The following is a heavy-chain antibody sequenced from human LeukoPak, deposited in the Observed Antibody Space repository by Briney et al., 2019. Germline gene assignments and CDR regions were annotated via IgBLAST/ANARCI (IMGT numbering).Heavy chain of an antibody. D-gene: IGHD6-19*01. V-gene: IGHV3-7*01. CDR1: GFTFSNYW. CDR2: IKQDGREK. Sequence: PGGSLRLSCAASGFTFSNYWMSWVRQAPGKGLEWVANIKQDGREKYYVDSVKGRFTISRDNAQNSLYLQMNSLRAEDTAVYYCARAVAGTPIDYWGQGTLVTVSS. J-gene: IGHJ4*02. CDR3: ARAVAGTPIDY.